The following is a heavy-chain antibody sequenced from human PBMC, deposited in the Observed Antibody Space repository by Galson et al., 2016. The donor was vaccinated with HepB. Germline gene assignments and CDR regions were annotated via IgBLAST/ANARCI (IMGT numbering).Heavy chain of an antibody. V-gene: IGHV4-39*01. D-gene: IGHD1/OR15-1a*01. Sequence: TLSLTCTVSYGSVSSSGYYWGWIRQPPGKGLEWIASISADGTTYSNPSLKSRVTISVDTSTHQFSLTLSSVTAADSAVFYCARLSKAVRGNRNYYYYFMDVWGKGTMVTVSS. CDR3: ARLSKAVRGNRNYYYYFMDV. CDR2: ISADGTT. J-gene: IGHJ6*03. CDR1: YGSVSSSGYY.